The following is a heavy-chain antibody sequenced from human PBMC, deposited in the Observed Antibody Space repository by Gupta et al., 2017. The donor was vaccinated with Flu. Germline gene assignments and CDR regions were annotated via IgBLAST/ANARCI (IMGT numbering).Heavy chain of an antibody. V-gene: IGHV3-49*04. Sequence: AMSWVRQAPGKGLEWVGFITSKAYGWTTEYAASVKGRFTISRDDSKSIAYLQMNSLKTEDTAVYYCARDPWGSVTASFDYWGQGTLVTVSS. CDR2: ITSKAYGWTT. J-gene: IGHJ4*02. CDR3: ARDPWGSVTASFDY. D-gene: IGHD4-17*01. CDR1: A.